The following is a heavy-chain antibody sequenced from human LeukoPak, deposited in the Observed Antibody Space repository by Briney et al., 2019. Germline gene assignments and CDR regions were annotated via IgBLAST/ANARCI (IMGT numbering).Heavy chain of an antibody. CDR1: GGPFSGYY. CDR2: INHSGST. J-gene: IGHJ5*02. D-gene: IGHD2-2*01. V-gene: IGHV4-34*01. Sequence: SETLALTCAVYGGPFSGYYWSWIRPPPGKGLEWIGEINHSGSTNYNPSLKSRVTISVDTSKNQFSLKLSSVTAADTAVYYCARGASYCSSTSCYNWFDPWGQGTLVTVSS. CDR3: ARGASYCSSTSCYNWFDP.